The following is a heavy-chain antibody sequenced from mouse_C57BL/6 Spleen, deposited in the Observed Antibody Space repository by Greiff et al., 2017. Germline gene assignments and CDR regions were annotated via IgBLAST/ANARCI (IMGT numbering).Heavy chain of an antibody. J-gene: IGHJ3*01. Sequence: QVQLKQPGAELVRPGSSVKLSCKASGYTFTSYWMHWVKQRPIQGLEWIGNIDPSDSETHYNQKFKDKATLTVDKSSSTAYMQLSSLTSEDSAVYYCAREEGAGTWFAYWGQGTLVTVSA. D-gene: IGHD4-1*01. CDR3: AREEGAGTWFAY. V-gene: IGHV1-52*01. CDR1: GYTFTSYW. CDR2: IDPSDSET.